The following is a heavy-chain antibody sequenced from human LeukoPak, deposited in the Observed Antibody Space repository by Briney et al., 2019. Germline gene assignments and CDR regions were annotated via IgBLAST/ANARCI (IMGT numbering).Heavy chain of an antibody. CDR3: ATLSKVPDYYSNGGYYYLGY. D-gene: IGHD3-22*01. J-gene: IGHJ4*02. Sequence: ASVRVSSTASRYTFTIYDINWVRGAAGQGLEWMGWMNPNTGRTLFAQNFEGRLTMTRDTSLSTAYMELSSLRSEDTAAYYCATLSKVPDYYSNGGYYYLGYWGQGTPVSVSS. CDR2: MNPNTGRT. V-gene: IGHV1-8*01. CDR1: RYTFTIYD.